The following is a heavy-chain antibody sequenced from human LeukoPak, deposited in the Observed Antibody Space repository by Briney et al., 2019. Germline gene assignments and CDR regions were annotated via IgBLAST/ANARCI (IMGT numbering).Heavy chain of an antibody. Sequence: GESPKISCKGSGYSFTNYWIGWVRQMPGKGPEWMGIIYPGDSDTRYSPSFEGQVTISADKSISTAYLQWSSLKTSDTAMYYCALRVGRNGYKGWGQGTMVTVSS. D-gene: IGHD5-24*01. CDR3: ALRVGRNGYKG. V-gene: IGHV5-51*01. CDR2: IYPGDSDT. J-gene: IGHJ3*01. CDR1: GYSFTNYW.